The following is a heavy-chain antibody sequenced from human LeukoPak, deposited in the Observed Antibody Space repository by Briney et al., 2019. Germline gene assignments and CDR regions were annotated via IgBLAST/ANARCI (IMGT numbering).Heavy chain of an antibody. CDR2: INHSGST. CDR1: GGSFSGYY. V-gene: IGHV4-34*01. Sequence: SETLSLTCAVYGGSFSGYYWSWIRQPPGKGLEWIGEINHSGSTNYNPSLKSRVTISVDTSKNQSSLKLSSVTAADTAVYYCARVVGATHFDYWGQGALVTVSS. D-gene: IGHD3-3*01. J-gene: IGHJ4*02. CDR3: ARVVGATHFDY.